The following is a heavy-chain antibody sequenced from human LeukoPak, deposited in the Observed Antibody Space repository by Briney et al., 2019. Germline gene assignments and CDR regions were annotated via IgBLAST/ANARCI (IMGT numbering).Heavy chain of an antibody. D-gene: IGHD6-13*01. V-gene: IGHV3-21*01. CDR3: ARAKSSSWNRAFGY. J-gene: IGHJ4*02. CDR2: ISTSSSYI. CDR1: GFTFSSYE. Sequence: GGSLRLSCAASGFTFSSYEMNWVRQAPGKGLEWLSSISTSSSYIYYADSVKGRFTISRDNAKNSLYLQMNSLRAEDTAVYYCARAKSSSWNRAFGYWGQGTLVTVSS.